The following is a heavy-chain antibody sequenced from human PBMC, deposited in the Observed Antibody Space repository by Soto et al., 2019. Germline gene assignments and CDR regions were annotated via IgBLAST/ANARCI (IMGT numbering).Heavy chain of an antibody. Sequence: ASVKVSCKASGYSFSNSGISWVRQAPGQGLEWLGWINSDNGNTNYAQHLQGRVTLTTDTSTSTAYMDLRSLRSDDTAVFYCAREMVRGVGFDYWGQGTLVTVSS. V-gene: IGHV1-18*01. J-gene: IGHJ4*02. CDR2: INSDNGNT. CDR3: AREMVRGVGFDY. CDR1: GYSFSNSG. D-gene: IGHD3-10*01.